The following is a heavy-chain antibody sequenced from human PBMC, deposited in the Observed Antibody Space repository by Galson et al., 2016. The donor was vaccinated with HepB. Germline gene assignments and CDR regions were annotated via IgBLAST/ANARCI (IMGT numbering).Heavy chain of an antibody. V-gene: IGHV3-21*01. CDR3: ARAPIEVDGMRHYYYGMDV. CDR1: GFTFRNYH. D-gene: IGHD6-13*01. CDR2: ISSGSAYK. J-gene: IGHJ6*02. Sequence: SLRLSCAGSGFTFRNYHMNWVRQTPGKGLEWVSSISSGSAYKYYADSVKGRFSIFRDNAKNSLYLQMNSLRAEDTAVYYCARAPIEVDGMRHYYYGMDVWGQGTTVTVSS.